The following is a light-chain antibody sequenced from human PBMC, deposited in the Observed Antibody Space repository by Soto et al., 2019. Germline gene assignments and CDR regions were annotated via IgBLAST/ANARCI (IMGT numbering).Light chain of an antibody. J-gene: IGKJ1*01. CDR3: QQRSSWPPRT. CDR2: DSS. V-gene: IGKV3-11*01. CDR1: QSVSSY. Sequence: EIVLTQFPATLSLSPGDGATLSCRASQSVSSYLAWYQQKRGQAPRLLIYDSSNRATGIPARFSGSGSGTDFTLTISSLEPEDFAIYYCQQRSSWPPRTFGQGTKVDIK.